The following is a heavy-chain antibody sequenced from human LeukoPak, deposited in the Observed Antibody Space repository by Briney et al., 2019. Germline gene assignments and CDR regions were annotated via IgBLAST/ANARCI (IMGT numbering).Heavy chain of an antibody. CDR2: ISHDGNNK. J-gene: IGHJ4*02. D-gene: IGHD6-6*01. V-gene: IGHV3-30*18. Sequence: TGGSLRLSCAASGFTFNIYGMHWVRQAPGKGLEWVAVISHDGNNKYYADSVKGRFTISRDNSKNTLYLQMNSLRAEDTAVYYCVKASSSSSGDYWGQGTLVTVSS. CDR3: VKASSSSSGDY. CDR1: GFTFNIYG.